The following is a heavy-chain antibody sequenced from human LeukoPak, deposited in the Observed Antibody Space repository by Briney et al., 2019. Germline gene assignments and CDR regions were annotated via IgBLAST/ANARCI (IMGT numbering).Heavy chain of an antibody. V-gene: IGHV3-7*01. D-gene: IGHD3-9*01. Sequence: GGSLRLSCAASGFTFSSYWMSWVRQAPGKGLEWVANIKQDGSEKYYVDSVKGRFTISRDNAKNSLYLQMNSLRAEDTAVYYCARDKGILTGYGPYYYYYMDVWGKGTTVTVSS. CDR2: IKQDGSEK. CDR1: GFTFSSYW. J-gene: IGHJ6*03. CDR3: ARDKGILTGYGPYYYYYMDV.